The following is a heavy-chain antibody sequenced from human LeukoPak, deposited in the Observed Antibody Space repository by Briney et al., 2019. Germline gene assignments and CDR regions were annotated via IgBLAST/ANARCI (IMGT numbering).Heavy chain of an antibody. V-gene: IGHV3-30-3*01. CDR3: ARDEPTVTTGPPVGS. Sequence: GRSLKLSCAASGFTFSSYAMHWVRQAPGKGLEWVAVISYDGSNKYYADSVKGRFTISRDNSKNTLYLHMNSLRVEDTAVYYCARDEPTVTTGPPVGSWGQGTLVTVSS. CDR1: GFTFSSYA. D-gene: IGHD4-17*01. J-gene: IGHJ4*02. CDR2: ISYDGSNK.